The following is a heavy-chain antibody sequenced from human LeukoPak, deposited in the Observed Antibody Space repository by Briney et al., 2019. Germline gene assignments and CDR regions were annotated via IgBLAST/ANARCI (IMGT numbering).Heavy chain of an antibody. CDR2: INWNGGST. CDR1: GFTFSSYA. J-gene: IGHJ4*02. D-gene: IGHD3-10*01. CDR3: ARRRVTFVRGVDITSYYFDY. V-gene: IGHV3-20*04. Sequence: GGSLRLPCAASGFTFSSYAMSWVRQVPGKGLEWVSGINWNGGSTGYTDSVKGRFTISRDNAKNSLYLQMNSLRAEDTALYSCARRRVTFVRGVDITSYYFDYWGQGTLVTVSS.